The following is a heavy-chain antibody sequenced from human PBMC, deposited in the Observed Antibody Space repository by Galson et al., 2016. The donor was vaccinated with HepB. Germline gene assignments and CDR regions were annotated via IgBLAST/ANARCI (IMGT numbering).Heavy chain of an antibody. D-gene: IGHD5-24*01. J-gene: IGHJ4*02. CDR2: IKQDGSEQ. CDR1: GFTFSSYW. Sequence: SLRLSCAASGFTFSSYWMSWVRQAPGKRLECVANIKQDGSEQYYVDSVKGRFTISRDNAKNSVYLQMNSLRDEDTAVYYRARDGGGGYNLDYWGQGTLVTVSS. CDR3: ARDGGGGYNLDY. V-gene: IGHV3-7*01.